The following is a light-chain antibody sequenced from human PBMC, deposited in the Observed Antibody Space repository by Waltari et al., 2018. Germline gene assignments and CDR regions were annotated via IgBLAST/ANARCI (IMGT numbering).Light chain of an antibody. V-gene: IGKV3-15*01. Sequence: ERVMTQSPATLSVSPGERATLSCRASQSVTNNLAWYQQKVGQAPRLLISDASTRATGIAARFSGSGSGTEFTLTISSLQSEDFAVYYCQQYNNWPLTFGGGTKVEIK. CDR3: QQYNNWPLT. CDR1: QSVTNN. CDR2: DAS. J-gene: IGKJ4*01.